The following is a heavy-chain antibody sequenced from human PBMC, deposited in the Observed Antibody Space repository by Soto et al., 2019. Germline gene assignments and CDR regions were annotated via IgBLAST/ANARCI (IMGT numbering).Heavy chain of an antibody. CDR1: EFTFSSYA. D-gene: IGHD3-3*01. CDR2: ITDSGGST. V-gene: IGHV3-23*01. Sequence: EVQLLESGGGMVQPGGSLRLSCAASEFTFSSYAMTWVRQAPGKGLEGVASITDSGGSTYYADSVKGRLTISRDNSENTVHLQMTGLRAEDTAIYYCVKDWSGDKCPCMDVWGQGTTVTVSS. J-gene: IGHJ6*02. CDR3: VKDWSGDKCPCMDV.